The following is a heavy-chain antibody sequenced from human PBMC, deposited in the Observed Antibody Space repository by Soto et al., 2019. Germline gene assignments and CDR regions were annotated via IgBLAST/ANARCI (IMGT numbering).Heavy chain of an antibody. CDR1: GGTFSSYA. D-gene: IGHD3-10*01. J-gene: IGHJ4*02. CDR3: ARGHAGSGSYEFNY. Sequence: QVQLVQSGAEVKKPGSSVKVSCKASGGTFSSYAISWVRQAPGQGLEWMGGIIPIFGTANYAQKFQGRVTIAADESTSTAYMGLSSMRSEDTAVYYCARGHAGSGSYEFNYWGQGTMVPFSA. V-gene: IGHV1-69*12. CDR2: IIPIFGTA.